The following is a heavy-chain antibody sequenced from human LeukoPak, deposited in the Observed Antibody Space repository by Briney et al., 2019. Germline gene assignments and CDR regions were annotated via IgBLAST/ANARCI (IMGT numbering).Heavy chain of an antibody. Sequence: PGRSLRLSCAASGFTFSSYAMHWVRQAPGKGLEWVAVISYDGSNKYYADSVKGRFTISRDNSKNTLYLQMNSLRAEDTAVYYCAKDHGPAKAFPAVPYYYYMDVWGKGTTVTVSS. J-gene: IGHJ6*03. D-gene: IGHD2-2*01. CDR2: ISYDGSNK. CDR3: AKDHGPAKAFPAVPYYYYMDV. CDR1: GFTFSSYA. V-gene: IGHV3-30-3*01.